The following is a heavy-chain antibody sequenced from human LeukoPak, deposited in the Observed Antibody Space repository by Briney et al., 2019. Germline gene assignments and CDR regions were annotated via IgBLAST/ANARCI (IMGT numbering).Heavy chain of an antibody. Sequence: PSETLSLTCTVSGGSISSYYRSWIRQPPGKGLEWIGYIYYSGNTNYNPSLKSRVTISVDTSKNQFSLKLNSVTAADTAVYYCARADPISGTYSPFDYWGQGTLVTVSS. J-gene: IGHJ4*02. CDR2: IYYSGNT. V-gene: IGHV4-59*01. D-gene: IGHD1-26*01. CDR1: GGSISSYY. CDR3: ARADPISGTYSPFDY.